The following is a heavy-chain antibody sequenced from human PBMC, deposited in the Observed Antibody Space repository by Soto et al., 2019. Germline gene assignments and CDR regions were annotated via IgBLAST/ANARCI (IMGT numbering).Heavy chain of an antibody. CDR1: GGTFSSYA. J-gene: IGHJ6*02. V-gene: IGHV1-69*13. CDR2: IIPIFGTA. D-gene: IGHD2-2*01. CDR3: ARENIVVVPSPLHSNSYYGTDV. Sequence: SVKVSCKASGGTFSSYAISWVRQAPGQGLEWMGGIIPIFGTANYAQKFQGRVTITADESTSTAYMELSSLRSEDTAVYYCARENIVVVPSPLHSNSYYGTDVWGQGPTVTVSS.